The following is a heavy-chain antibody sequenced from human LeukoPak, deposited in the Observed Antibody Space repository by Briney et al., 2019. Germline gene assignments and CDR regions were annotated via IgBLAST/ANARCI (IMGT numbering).Heavy chain of an antibody. V-gene: IGHV3-43*02. J-gene: IGHJ4*02. CDR1: GCTFDYYA. Sequence: GGSLRLSCAASGCTFDYYAMHWGRQAPGKGLEWVSLISGDGGSTYYADSVKGRFTISRDNSKNSLYLQMNSLRTEDTALYYCAKDRDPFGELPYYFDYWGQGTLVTVSS. D-gene: IGHD3-10*01. CDR3: AKDRDPFGELPYYFDY. CDR2: ISGDGGST.